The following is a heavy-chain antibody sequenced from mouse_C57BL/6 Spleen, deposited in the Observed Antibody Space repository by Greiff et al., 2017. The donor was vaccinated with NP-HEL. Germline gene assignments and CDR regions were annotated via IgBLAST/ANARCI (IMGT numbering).Heavy chain of an antibody. CDR3: AREGNYYGSRSWFAY. Sequence: QVQLQQSGAELVKPGASVKLSCKASGYTFTEYTIHWVKQRSGQGLEWIGWFYPGSGSIKYNEKFKDKATLTVDTSSSTAYMQLSSLTSEDSAVYYCAREGNYYGSRSWFAYWGQGTLVTVSA. CDR2: FYPGSGSI. D-gene: IGHD1-1*01. J-gene: IGHJ3*01. CDR1: GYTFTEYT. V-gene: IGHV1-62-2*01.